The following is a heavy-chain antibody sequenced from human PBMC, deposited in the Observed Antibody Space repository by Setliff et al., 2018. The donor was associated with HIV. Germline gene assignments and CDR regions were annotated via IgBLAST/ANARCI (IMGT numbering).Heavy chain of an antibody. CDR2: ISGSGDST. CDR1: GFTFSSYA. D-gene: IGHD3-22*01. J-gene: IGHJ4*02. V-gene: IGHV3-23*01. Sequence: PGGSLRLSCAASGFTFSSYAMSWVRQAPGKGLEWVSVISGSGDSTFYADSLKGRFTISRDNSKNSLYLQMNSLRVEDTAVYYCAIDFPASAFYLSSALLTNCWGQGTLVTVSS. CDR3: AIDFPASAFYLSSALLTNC.